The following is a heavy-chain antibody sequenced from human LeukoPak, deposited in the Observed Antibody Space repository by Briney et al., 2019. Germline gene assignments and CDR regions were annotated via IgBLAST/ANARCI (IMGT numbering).Heavy chain of an antibody. V-gene: IGHV4-59*12. J-gene: IGHJ4*02. D-gene: IGHD4-17*01. CDR3: ARVAPTVTTRSYFDY. Sequence: NPSETLSLTCTVSGGSISSYYWSWIRQPPGKGLEWIGHIYYSGSTNYNPSLKSRVTISVDTSKNQFSLKLSSVTAADTAVYYCARVAPTVTTRSYFDYWGQGTLVTVSS. CDR1: GGSISSYY. CDR2: IYYSGST.